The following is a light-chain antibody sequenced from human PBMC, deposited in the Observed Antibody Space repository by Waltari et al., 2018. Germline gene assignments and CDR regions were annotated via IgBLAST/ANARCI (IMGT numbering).Light chain of an antibody. V-gene: IGLV2-8*01. CDR3: SSYAGSNNFV. CDR2: EVS. Sequence: QSALTQPPSASGSPGQSVTISFPGTSSDVGGYNSVSWYQQHPGKAPKLMIYEVSKRPSGVPDRFSGSKSGNTASLTVSGLQAEDEADYYCSSYAGSNNFVFGTGTKVTVL. CDR1: SSDVGGYNS. J-gene: IGLJ1*01.